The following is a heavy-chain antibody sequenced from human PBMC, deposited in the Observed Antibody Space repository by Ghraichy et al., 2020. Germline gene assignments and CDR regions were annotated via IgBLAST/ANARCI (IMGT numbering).Heavy chain of an antibody. V-gene: IGHV4-59*01. CDR1: GGSISSYY. CDR2: IYYSGST. D-gene: IGHD3-10*01. CDR3: ARASYYYGSGYWYFDL. Sequence: SETLSLTCTVSGGSISSYYWSWIRQPPGKGLEWIGYIYYSGSTNYNPSLKSRVTISVDTSKNQFSLKLSSVTAADTAVYYCARASYYYGSGYWYFDLWGRGTLVTVSS. J-gene: IGHJ2*01.